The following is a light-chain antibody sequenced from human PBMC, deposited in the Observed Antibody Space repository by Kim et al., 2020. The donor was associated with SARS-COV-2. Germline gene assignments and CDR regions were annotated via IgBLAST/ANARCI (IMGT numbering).Light chain of an antibody. CDR3: GTWDSSLSVNYV. Sequence: QSVLTQPPSVSAAPGQKVTISCSGSSSNIGNNYVSWYQQLPGTAPKLLIYDNNKRPSGIPDRFSGSKSGTSATLGITGFQTGDEADYFCGTWDSSLSVNYVFGTGTKVTVL. CDR2: DNN. J-gene: IGLJ1*01. CDR1: SSNIGNNY. V-gene: IGLV1-51*01.